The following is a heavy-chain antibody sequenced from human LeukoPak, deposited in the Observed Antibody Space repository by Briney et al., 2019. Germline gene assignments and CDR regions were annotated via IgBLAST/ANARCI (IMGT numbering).Heavy chain of an antibody. CDR3: AKRDDFWSGYSDY. Sequence: GGSLRLSCAASGFAFNTYMMSWVRQAPGKGLEWVSSIGGSGDSTHYSDSVKGRFTISRDNSKNTLYLQMNSLRAEDTAVYYCAKRDDFWSGYSDYWGQGTLVTVSS. V-gene: IGHV3-23*01. CDR2: IGGSGDST. J-gene: IGHJ4*02. CDR1: GFAFNTYM. D-gene: IGHD3-3*01.